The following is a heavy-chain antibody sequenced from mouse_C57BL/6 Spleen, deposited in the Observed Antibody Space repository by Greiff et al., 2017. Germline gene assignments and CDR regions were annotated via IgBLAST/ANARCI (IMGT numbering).Heavy chain of an antibody. Sequence: VQLMESGPGLVAPSQSLSITCTVSGFSLTSYGVHWVRQPPGKGLEWLVVIWSDGSTTYNSALKSRLSISKDNSKSQVFLKMNSLQTDDTAMYYCARHERAYYSNYDYAMDYWGQGTSVTVSS. D-gene: IGHD2-5*01. CDR1: GFSLTSYG. V-gene: IGHV2-6-1*01. CDR3: ARHERAYYSNYDYAMDY. CDR2: IWSDGST. J-gene: IGHJ4*01.